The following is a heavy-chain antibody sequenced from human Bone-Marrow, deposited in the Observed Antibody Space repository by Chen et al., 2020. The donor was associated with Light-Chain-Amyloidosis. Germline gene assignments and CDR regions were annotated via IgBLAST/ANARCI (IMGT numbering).Heavy chain of an antibody. V-gene: IGHV3-15*01. Sequence: EVNLVESGGGLVKPGGSLRLSCAASGFTFSGAWMSLVRQAPGKGLEWLGRIKSDADGGTTDYAAPVQGRFSISRDDSKKTLYLQMSSLKIEDTAMYYCTTDGRTDYWGQGTLVTVSS. CDR1: GFTFSGAW. CDR2: IKSDADGGTT. CDR3: TTDGRTDY. J-gene: IGHJ4*02.